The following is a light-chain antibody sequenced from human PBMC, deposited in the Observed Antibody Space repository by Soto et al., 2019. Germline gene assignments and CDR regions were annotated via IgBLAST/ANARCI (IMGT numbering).Light chain of an antibody. CDR1: SSNIGAGYD. V-gene: IGLV1-40*01. CDR2: DNN. Sequence: QSALTQPPSVSGAPGQRVTISCTGSSSNIGAGYDVHWYQQLPGKAPKLLIHDNNNRPSGVPDRFSGSKSGTSASLAITGLQAEDEADYYCQSYDSSLTVVFGGGTKLTVL. J-gene: IGLJ2*01. CDR3: QSYDSSLTVV.